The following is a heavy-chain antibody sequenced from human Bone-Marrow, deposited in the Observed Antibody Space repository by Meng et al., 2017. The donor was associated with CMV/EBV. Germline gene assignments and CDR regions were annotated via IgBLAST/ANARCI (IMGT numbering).Heavy chain of an antibody. Sequence: WIGWVRQMPGKGLEWMGIIYPGDSDTRYSPSFQGQVTISADKSISTAYLQWSSLKASDTAMYYCARYLGAGCSGGSCYSARRNWFDPWGQGTLVTVSS. D-gene: IGHD2-15*01. CDR1: W. CDR3: ARYLGAGCSGGSCYSARRNWFDP. J-gene: IGHJ5*02. CDR2: IYPGDSDT. V-gene: IGHV5-51*01.